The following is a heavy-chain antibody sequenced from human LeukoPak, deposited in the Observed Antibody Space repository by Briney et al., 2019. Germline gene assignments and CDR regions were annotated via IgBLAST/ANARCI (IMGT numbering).Heavy chain of an antibody. CDR2: MNPNSGNT. D-gene: IGHD6-13*01. J-gene: IGHJ1*01. Sequence: GASVKVSCKASGYTFTSYDINWVRQATGQGLEWMGWMNPNSGNTGYAQKFQGRVTITRNTSISTAYMELSSLRSEDTAVYYCARSGLIAAAGTNLLYFQRWGQGTLVTVSS. V-gene: IGHV1-8*03. CDR3: ARSGLIAAAGTNLLYFQR. CDR1: GYTFTSYD.